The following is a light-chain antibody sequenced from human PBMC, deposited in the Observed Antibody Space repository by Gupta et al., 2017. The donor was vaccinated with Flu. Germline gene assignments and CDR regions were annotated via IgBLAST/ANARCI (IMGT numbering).Light chain of an antibody. CDR3: QVWDSSSDHWV. CDR1: NIGSKS. J-gene: IGLJ3*02. V-gene: IGLV3-21*02. CDR2: DDR. Sequence: GQTARITCGGNNIGSKSVHWYQQRPGQAPVLVVYDDRDRPSGIPERLSGSNSGNTATLTISRAEAGDEADYYCQVWDSSSDHWVFGGGTKLTVL.